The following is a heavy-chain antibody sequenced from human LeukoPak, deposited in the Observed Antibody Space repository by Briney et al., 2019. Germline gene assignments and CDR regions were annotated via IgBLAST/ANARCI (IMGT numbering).Heavy chain of an antibody. CDR1: GGSISSYY. V-gene: IGHV4-59*01. CDR3: TRVGGYSSGWFAAFDI. J-gene: IGHJ3*02. Sequence: SETLSLTCTVSGGSISSYYWSWIRQPPGKGLEWIGYIYYSGSTNYNPSLKSRVTISVDTSRIQFSLTLSSVTAADTAGYYCTRVGGYSSGWFAAFDIWSQGTMVTVSS. D-gene: IGHD6-19*01. CDR2: IYYSGST.